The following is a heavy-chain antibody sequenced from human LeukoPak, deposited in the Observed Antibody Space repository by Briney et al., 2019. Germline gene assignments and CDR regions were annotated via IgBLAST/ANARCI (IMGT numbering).Heavy chain of an antibody. D-gene: IGHD3-22*01. CDR1: GFTFSSYS. Sequence: GGSLRLSRAASGFTFSSYSMNWVRQAPGKGLEWVSSISSSSSYIYYADSVKGRFTISRDNAKNSLYLQMNSLRAEDTAVYYCARDPWGYYDSSGYYPWGQGTLVTVSS. J-gene: IGHJ5*02. CDR2: ISSSSSYI. V-gene: IGHV3-21*01. CDR3: ARDPWGYYDSSGYYP.